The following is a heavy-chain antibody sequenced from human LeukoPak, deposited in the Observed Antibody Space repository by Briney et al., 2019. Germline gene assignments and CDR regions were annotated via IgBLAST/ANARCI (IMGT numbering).Heavy chain of an antibody. J-gene: IGHJ5*02. CDR3: ARVSGFDP. CDR2: INHSGST. CDR1: GGSISNYY. Sequence: SETLSLTCTVSGGSISNYYWSWIRQPPGKGLEWIGEINHSGSTNYNPSLKSRVTISVDTSKNQFSLKLSSVTAADTAVYYCARVSGFDPWGQGTLVTVSS. V-gene: IGHV4-34*01.